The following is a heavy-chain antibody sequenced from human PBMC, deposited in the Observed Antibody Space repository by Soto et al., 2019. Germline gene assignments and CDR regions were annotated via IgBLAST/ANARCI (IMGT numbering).Heavy chain of an antibody. CDR2: ISAYNGNT. D-gene: IGHD2-2*01. CDR3: ARALSDIVVVPAPMDV. Sequence: ASEKVSCKASGYTFTSYGISWVRQAPGQGLEWMGWISAYNGNTNYAQKLQGRVTMTTDTSTSTAYMELRSLRSDDTAVYYCARALSDIVVVPAPMDVWGQGTTVTVSS. V-gene: IGHV1-18*01. J-gene: IGHJ6*02. CDR1: GYTFTSYG.